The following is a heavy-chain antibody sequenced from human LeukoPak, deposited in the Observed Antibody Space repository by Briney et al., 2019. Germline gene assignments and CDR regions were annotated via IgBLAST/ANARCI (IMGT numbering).Heavy chain of an antibody. J-gene: IGHJ6*02. D-gene: IGHD3-10*02. V-gene: IGHV4-4*07. Sequence: SETLSLTCTVSGGSISSYYWSWIRQPAGKGLEWIGRIYTSGSTNYNPSLTSRVTMSVDTSNNQFSLKLSSVTAAVTPVYYCSRGGQECSGGKYTYYYYGMDVWGQGTTVTVSS. CDR3: SRGGQECSGGKYTYYYYGMDV. CDR2: IYTSGST. CDR1: GGSISSYY.